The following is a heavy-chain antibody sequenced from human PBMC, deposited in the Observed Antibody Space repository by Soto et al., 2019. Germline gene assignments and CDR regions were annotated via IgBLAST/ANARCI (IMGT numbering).Heavy chain of an antibody. CDR2: IYYSGST. Sequence: QLQLQESGPGLVKPSETLSLTCTVSGGSISSSSYYWGWIRQPPGKGLEWIGSIYYSGSTYYNPSLKSRVTISVDTSKNQFSLKLSSVTAADTAVYYCARQLYYDFWSGSGGFDPWGQGTLVTVSS. D-gene: IGHD3-3*01. CDR3: ARQLYYDFWSGSGGFDP. V-gene: IGHV4-39*01. CDR1: GGSISSSSYY. J-gene: IGHJ5*02.